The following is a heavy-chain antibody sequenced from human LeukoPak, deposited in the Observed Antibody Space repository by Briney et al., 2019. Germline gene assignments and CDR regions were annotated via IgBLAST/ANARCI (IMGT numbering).Heavy chain of an antibody. CDR3: ARGPANGVFDY. CDR2: IYFSGST. Sequence: SETLSLTCTVSGASISNRYWSWIRQPPGRGLELIGYIYFSGSTNYNPSLNSRVTISVDTSNNQFSLNLSSMTAADTAVYYCARGPANGVFDYWGQGTLVTVSS. J-gene: IGHJ4*02. D-gene: IGHD3-10*01. CDR1: GASISNRY. V-gene: IGHV4-59*11.